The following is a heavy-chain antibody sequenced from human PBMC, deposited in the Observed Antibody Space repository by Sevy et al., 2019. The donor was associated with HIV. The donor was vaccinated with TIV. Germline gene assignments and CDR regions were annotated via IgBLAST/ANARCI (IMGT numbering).Heavy chain of an antibody. D-gene: IGHD3-3*01. CDR2: IYYSGST. CDR3: ARGSHDLWSGSPPNYYYYMDV. V-gene: IGHV4-59*01. J-gene: IGHJ6*03. Sequence: SETLSLTCTVSGGSISSYYWSWIRQPPGKGLEWIGYIYYSGSTNYNPSRRSRVTISLDTTKNQFSLKLNSVTAADTAVYYCARGSHDLWSGSPPNYYYYMDVWGKGTTVTVSS. CDR1: GGSISSYY.